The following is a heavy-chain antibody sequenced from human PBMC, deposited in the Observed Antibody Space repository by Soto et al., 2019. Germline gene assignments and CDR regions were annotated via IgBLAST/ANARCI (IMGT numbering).Heavy chain of an antibody. Sequence: SETLSLTCTVSGGSISSYYWSWIRQPPGKGLEWIGYIYYSGSTNYNPSLKSRVTISVDTSKNQFSLKLSSVTAADTAVYYCARVGYYDSSGYPQASFDIWGQGTMVTVSS. J-gene: IGHJ3*02. CDR2: IYYSGST. CDR1: GGSISSYY. V-gene: IGHV4-59*01. CDR3: ARVGYYDSSGYPQASFDI. D-gene: IGHD3-22*01.